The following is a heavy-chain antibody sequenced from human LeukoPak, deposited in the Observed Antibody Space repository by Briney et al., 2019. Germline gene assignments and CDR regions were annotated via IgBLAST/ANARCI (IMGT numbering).Heavy chain of an antibody. J-gene: IGHJ5*02. CDR1: GFTFSSYA. CDR3: AKDRRNAAANNWFDP. CDR2: ISGSGGST. V-gene: IGHV3-23*01. D-gene: IGHD4-11*01. Sequence: GGSLRLSCPASGFTFSSYAMSWVRQAPGKGLEWVSAISGSGGSTYYADSVKGRFTISRGNSKNTLYLQMNSLRAEGTAVYYYAKDRRNAAANNWFDPWGQGTLVTVSS.